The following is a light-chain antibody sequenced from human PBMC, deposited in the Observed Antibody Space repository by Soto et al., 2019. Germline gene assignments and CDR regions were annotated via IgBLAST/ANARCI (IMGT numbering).Light chain of an antibody. Sequence: QSPSTLSASVGDRVTITCRASQSISSWLAWYQQKPGKAPKLLIYDASSLESGVPSRFSGSGSGTEFTLTISSPQPDDFATYYCQQYNSYLYTFGQGTKVDIK. V-gene: IGKV1-5*01. CDR1: QSISSW. J-gene: IGKJ2*01. CDR2: DAS. CDR3: QQYNSYLYT.